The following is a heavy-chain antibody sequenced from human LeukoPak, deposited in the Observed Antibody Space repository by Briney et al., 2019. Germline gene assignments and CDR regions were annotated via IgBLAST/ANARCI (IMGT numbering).Heavy chain of an antibody. J-gene: IGHJ4*02. CDR3: ARAERYSELELDY. V-gene: IGHV3-23*01. D-gene: IGHD1-7*01. Sequence: GGSLRLSRAASGFTLSSYVMHWVRPAPGEGLGWVSVICGSGDSTYYADSVKGRFTISRDNSKNTLYLQMNSLRAEDTAVYYCARAERYSELELDYWGQGTLVTVSS. CDR1: GFTLSSYV. CDR2: ICGSGDST.